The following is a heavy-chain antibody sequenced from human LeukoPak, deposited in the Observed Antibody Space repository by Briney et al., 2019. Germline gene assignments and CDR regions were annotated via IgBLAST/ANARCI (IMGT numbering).Heavy chain of an antibody. J-gene: IGHJ6*03. CDR3: ARVLRYCSGGNCYSGGLGYMDV. D-gene: IGHD2-15*01. Sequence: PGGSLRLSCAASGFTFSSHWMSWVRQAPGKGLEWVANIKQDGSVKQYVDSVKGRFTISRDNAKNSLFLQMNSLRAEDTAVYYCARVLRYCSGGNCYSGGLGYMDVWGKGTTVTISS. CDR1: GFTFSSHW. V-gene: IGHV3-7*03. CDR2: IKQDGSVK.